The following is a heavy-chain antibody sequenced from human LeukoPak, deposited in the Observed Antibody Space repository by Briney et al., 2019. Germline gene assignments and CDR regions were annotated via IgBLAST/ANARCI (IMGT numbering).Heavy chain of an antibody. Sequence: GESLKISCKGSGYSFTSYWISWVRQMPGKGLEWMGRIDPSDSYTNYSPSFQGRVTISADKSISTAYLQWSSLKASDTAMYYCARHQDILTGPDYWGQGTLVTVSS. D-gene: IGHD3-9*01. V-gene: IGHV5-10-1*01. CDR3: ARHQDILTGPDY. J-gene: IGHJ4*02. CDR2: IDPSDSYT. CDR1: GYSFTSYW.